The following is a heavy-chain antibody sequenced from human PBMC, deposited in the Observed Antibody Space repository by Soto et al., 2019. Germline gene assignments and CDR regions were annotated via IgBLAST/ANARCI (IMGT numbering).Heavy chain of an antibody. CDR2: LSGSGTST. CDR3: AKGTSNGGWFNPFDY. D-gene: IGHD6-19*01. V-gene: IGHV3-23*01. J-gene: IGHJ4*02. Sequence: EVQLLESGGGLVQPGGSLRLSSAASGFTFVNYAMNWVRKAPGKGLEWVATLSGSGTSTYYADSVKGRFTISRDNSRNTLYLQMNSLRAEDTAVYYCAKGTSNGGWFNPFDYWGQGTLVTVSS. CDR1: GFTFVNYA.